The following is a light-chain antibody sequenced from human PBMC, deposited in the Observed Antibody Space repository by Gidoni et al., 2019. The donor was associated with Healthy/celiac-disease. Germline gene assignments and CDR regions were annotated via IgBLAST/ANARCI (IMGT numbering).Light chain of an antibody. J-gene: IGLJ3*02. CDR3: QAWGSSTYWV. CDR2: QDS. Sequence: SYELTQPPSVSVSPGQTASITCSGDKLGDKYACWYQQKPGQSPVLVIYQDSKRPSGIPERFSGSNSGNTATLTISGTQAMDEADYYCQAWGSSTYWVFGGGTKLTVL. V-gene: IGLV3-1*01. CDR1: KLGDKY.